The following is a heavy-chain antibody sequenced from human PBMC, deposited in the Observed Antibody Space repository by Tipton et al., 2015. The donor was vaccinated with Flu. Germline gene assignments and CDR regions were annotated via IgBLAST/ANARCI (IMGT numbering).Heavy chain of an antibody. Sequence: SLRLSCTASGFTFSSYGMHWVRQAPGKGLEWVAFVRYDGNNKYYADSMKGRFTISRDNFTSTLYLQMNSLRAEDTAVFYCARDGGSGNLDYWGQGTLVTASS. CDR2: VRYDGNNK. J-gene: IGHJ4*02. CDR3: ARDGGSGNLDY. V-gene: IGHV3-30*02. CDR1: GFTFSSYG. D-gene: IGHD2-15*01.